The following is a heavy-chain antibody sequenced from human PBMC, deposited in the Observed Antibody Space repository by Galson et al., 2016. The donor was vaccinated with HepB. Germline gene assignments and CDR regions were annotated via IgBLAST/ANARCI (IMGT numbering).Heavy chain of an antibody. V-gene: IGHV6-1*01. CDR3: AREAPQVDRYYYGMDV. D-gene: IGHD4/OR15-4a*01. J-gene: IGHJ6*02. CDR1: GDSVSSNSAA. Sequence: CAISGDSVSSNSAAWNWIRQSPSRGLEWLGRTYYRSKWHNDYAESVKSRITLNPDTSNNQFSLHLNSVTPEDTAVYYCAREAPQVDRYYYGMDVWGQGTTVTFSS. CDR2: TYYRSKWHN.